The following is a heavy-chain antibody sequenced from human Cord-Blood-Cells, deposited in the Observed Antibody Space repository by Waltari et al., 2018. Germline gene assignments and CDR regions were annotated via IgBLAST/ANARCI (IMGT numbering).Heavy chain of an antibody. CDR3: SRGDVVVNAAYSDY. J-gene: IGHJ4*02. D-gene: IGHD2-21*01. CDR2: INPNSGGT. V-gene: IGHV1-2*02. CDR1: GYTFTGYY. Sequence: QVQLVQSGAEVKKPGASVKVSCKASGYTFTGYYMPWVRQAPGQGLEWRGSINPNSGGTNDARKFHGRVTRTRDPSISPAYRELGRLRSDYTAAYYSSRGDVVVNAAYSDYRGQASLVTVAS.